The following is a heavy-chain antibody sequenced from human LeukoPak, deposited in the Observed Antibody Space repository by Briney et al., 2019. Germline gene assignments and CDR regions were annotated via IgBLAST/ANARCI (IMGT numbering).Heavy chain of an antibody. CDR1: GYTFTSYG. CDR3: ARSCSSTSCYTSLDY. V-gene: IGHV1-46*01. CDR2: INPSGGST. Sequence: GASVKVSCKASGYTFTSYGISWVRQAPGQGLEWMGIINPSGGSTSYAQKFQGRVTMTRDTSTSTVYMELSSLRSEDTAVYYCARSCSSTSCYTSLDYWGQGTLVTVSS. D-gene: IGHD2-2*02. J-gene: IGHJ4*02.